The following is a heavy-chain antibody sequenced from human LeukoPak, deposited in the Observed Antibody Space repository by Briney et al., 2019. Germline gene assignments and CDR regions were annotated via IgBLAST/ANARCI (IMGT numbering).Heavy chain of an antibody. V-gene: IGHV3-15*01. Sequence: GGSLRLSCAGSGFTFSGYSLNWVRQAPGKGLEWVGRIKSKTDGGTTDYAAPVKGRFTISRDDSKNTLYLQMNSLKTEDTAVYYCTTGIAVASFDYWGQGTLVTVSS. D-gene: IGHD6-19*01. CDR3: TTGIAVASFDY. CDR2: IKSKTDGGTT. CDR1: GFTFSGYS. J-gene: IGHJ4*02.